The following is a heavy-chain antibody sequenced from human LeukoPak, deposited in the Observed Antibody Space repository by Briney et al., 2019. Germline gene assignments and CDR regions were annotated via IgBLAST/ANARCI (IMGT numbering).Heavy chain of an antibody. CDR1: GFTFSSYG. D-gene: IGHD3-22*01. CDR3: AKDLRYYDSSGY. V-gene: IGHV3-30*02. Sequence: PGGSLRLSCAASGFTFSSYGMHWVRQAPGKGLEWVAFIRYDGSNKYYADSVNGRFTISRDNSKNTLYLQMNSLRAGDTAVYYCAKDLRYYDSSGYWGQGTLVTVSS. J-gene: IGHJ4*02. CDR2: IRYDGSNK.